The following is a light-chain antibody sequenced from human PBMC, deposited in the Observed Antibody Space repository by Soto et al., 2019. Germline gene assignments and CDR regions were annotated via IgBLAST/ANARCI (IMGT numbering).Light chain of an antibody. Sequence: EIVLKESPGNLSLSPEERATLSCSASQSVSNNYLAWYQQKPGQAPRLLIYGASSRATGIPDRFSGSGSGTDFTLTISRLEPEDFAVYYCQQYGSSPRTFGQGTKVDI. V-gene: IGKV3-20*01. CDR1: QSVSNNY. J-gene: IGKJ1*01. CDR3: QQYGSSPRT. CDR2: GAS.